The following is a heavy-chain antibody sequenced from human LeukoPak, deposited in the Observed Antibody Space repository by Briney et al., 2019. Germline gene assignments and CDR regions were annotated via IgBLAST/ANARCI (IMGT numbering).Heavy chain of an antibody. CDR1: GFTFSSYA. D-gene: IGHD1-7*01. CDR3: ARDAPTGTKDY. CDR2: IYSGGST. J-gene: IGHJ4*02. Sequence: GGSLRLSCAASGFTFSSYAMSWVRQAPGKGLEWVSVIYSGGSTYYADSVKGRFTISRHNSKNTLYLQMNSLRAEDTAVYYCARDAPTGTKDYWGQGTLVTVSS. V-gene: IGHV3-53*04.